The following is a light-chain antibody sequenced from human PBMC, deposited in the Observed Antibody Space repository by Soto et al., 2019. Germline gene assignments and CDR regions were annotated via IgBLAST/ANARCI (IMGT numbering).Light chain of an antibody. CDR2: DVS. J-gene: IGLJ2*01. CDR3: SSSTSSSTLVL. V-gene: IGLV2-14*01. CDR1: SIDFGGFNY. Sequence: QSVLTQPASVSGSPEQSITIPVPGTSIDFGGFNYVSWYQQHPGKAPKLMIFDVSSRPTGVSNRFSGSKSGNTASLTISGLQAEDEADYYCSSSTSSSTLVLFGGGTKLTVL.